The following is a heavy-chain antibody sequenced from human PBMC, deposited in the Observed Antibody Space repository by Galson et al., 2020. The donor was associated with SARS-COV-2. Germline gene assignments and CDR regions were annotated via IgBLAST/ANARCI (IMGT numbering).Heavy chain of an antibody. CDR2: ISYDGTKI. V-gene: IGHV3-30-3*01. CDR3: ATEVVMTDEHGDYPLFGY. Sequence: QAGGSLRLSCTGSGFTFIGFSMHWVRQVPGKGLEWVAFISYDGTKIRYADSVKGRFTISRDNSKDTLYLHLNSLRGDDTALYYCATEVVMTDEHGDYPLFGYWGQGTLVTVSS. CDR1: GFTFIGFS. D-gene: IGHD4-17*01. J-gene: IGHJ4*01.